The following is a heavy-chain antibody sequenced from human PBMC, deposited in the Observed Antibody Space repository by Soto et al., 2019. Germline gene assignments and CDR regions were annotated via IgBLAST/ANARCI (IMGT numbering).Heavy chain of an antibody. D-gene: IGHD1-26*01. J-gene: IGHJ4*02. V-gene: IGHV1-69*12. CDR2: IIPIFGTA. Sequence: QVQLVQSGAEVKKPGSSVKVSCKASGGTFSSYAISWVRQAPGQGLEWMGGIIPIFGTANYAQKFQGRVTITAXXSXSXXYMELSSLRSEDTAVYYCARVAPEWELLGGGGFDYWGQGTLVTVSS. CDR3: ARVAPEWELLGGGGFDY. CDR1: GGTFSSYA.